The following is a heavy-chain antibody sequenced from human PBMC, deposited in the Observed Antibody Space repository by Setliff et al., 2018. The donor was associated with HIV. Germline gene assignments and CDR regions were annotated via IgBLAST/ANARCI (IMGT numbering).Heavy chain of an antibody. Sequence: LSLTCTVSGGSISSYYWGWIRQPPGKGLEWIGSLRPSGNTYYNPSLKSRVTISVDTSKNQFSLNLSSVTAADTAVYYCARRGAFYYYYYMDVWGKGTTVTVSS. D-gene: IGHD6-25*01. J-gene: IGHJ6*03. CDR2: LRPSGNT. V-gene: IGHV4-39*01. CDR3: ARRGAFYYYYYMDV. CDR1: GGSISSYY.